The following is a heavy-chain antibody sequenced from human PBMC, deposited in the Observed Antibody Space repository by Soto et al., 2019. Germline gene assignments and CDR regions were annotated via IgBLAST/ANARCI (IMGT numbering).Heavy chain of an antibody. Sequence: EVQLVESGGGLVQPGGSLRLFCAASGFSFSSYTMNWVRQAPGKGLEWVSYIGFGTTTIYYADSVKGRFTISRDNAKNSLYLQMNSLRDEDTAVYYCARDHLFALDYWGQGTLVTVSS. CDR3: ARDHLFALDY. CDR1: GFSFSSYT. V-gene: IGHV3-48*02. J-gene: IGHJ4*02. CDR2: IGFGTTTI.